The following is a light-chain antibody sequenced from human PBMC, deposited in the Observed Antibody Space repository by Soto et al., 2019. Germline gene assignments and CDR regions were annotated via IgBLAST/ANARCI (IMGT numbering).Light chain of an antibody. Sequence: DIQMTQSPSTLSASVGDRVTITCRASQSISSWLAWYQQKPGKAPKLLIYKASSLESGVPSRFSGSESGTESTLTISRLQPDDFATYYCQQYNSYPWTFGQGTKVEIK. CDR1: QSISSW. J-gene: IGKJ1*01. CDR2: KAS. CDR3: QQYNSYPWT. V-gene: IGKV1-5*03.